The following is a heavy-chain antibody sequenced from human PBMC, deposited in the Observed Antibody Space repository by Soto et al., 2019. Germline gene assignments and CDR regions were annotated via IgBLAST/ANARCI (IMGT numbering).Heavy chain of an antibody. CDR3: ARRGDFQIYYYYGMDV. CDR1: GGSISSSSYY. V-gene: IGHV4-39*01. CDR2: IYYSGST. J-gene: IGHJ6*02. D-gene: IGHD3-3*01. Sequence: SETLSLTCTVSGGSISSSSYYWGWIRQPPGKGLEWIGSIYYSGSTYYNPSLKSRVTISVDTSKNQFSLKLSSVTAADTAVYYCARRGDFQIYYYYGMDVWGQGTTVTVSS.